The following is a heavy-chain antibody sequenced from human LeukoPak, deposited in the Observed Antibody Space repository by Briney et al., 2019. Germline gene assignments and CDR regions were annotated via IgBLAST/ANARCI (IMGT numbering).Heavy chain of an antibody. V-gene: IGHV3-23*01. CDR1: GFTFSSYA. CDR3: ARGTLTTYSSSWYLGAFDI. CDR2: ISGSGGST. J-gene: IGHJ3*02. Sequence: PGGSLRLSCAASGFTFSSYAMSWVRQAPGKGLEWVSAISGSGGSTYYADSVKGRFTISRDNSKNTLYLQMNSLRAEDTAAYYCARGTLTTYSSSWYLGAFDIWGQGTMVTVSS. D-gene: IGHD6-13*01.